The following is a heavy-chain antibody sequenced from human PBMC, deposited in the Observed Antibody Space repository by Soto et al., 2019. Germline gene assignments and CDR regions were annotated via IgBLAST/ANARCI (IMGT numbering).Heavy chain of an antibody. J-gene: IGHJ4*02. V-gene: IGHV1-24*01. CDR1: GYTLTELS. CDR2: FDPEDGET. CDR3: ATVYCSGGSCYLYYFDY. Sequence: QVQLVQSGAEVKKPGASVKVSCKVSGYTLTELSMHWVRQAPGKGLEWMGGFDPEDGETIYAQKFQGRVTMTEDTSTDTAYMELSSVISEDTAVYYCATVYCSGGSCYLYYFDYWGQGTLVTVSS. D-gene: IGHD2-15*01.